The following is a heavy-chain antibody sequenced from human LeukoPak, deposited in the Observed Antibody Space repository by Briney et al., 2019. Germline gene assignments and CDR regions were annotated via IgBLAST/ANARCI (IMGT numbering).Heavy chain of an antibody. CDR3: ARSGYYNGYDY. D-gene: IGHD3-10*01. Sequence: GGSLRLSCVTSGFTFSVYWMHWVRQVPGKGLMGVSRTSSDGSITTYADSVKGRFTISRDIARNTLYLQMNSLTADDTAVYYCARSGYYNGYDYWAQGTLVTVSS. CDR2: TSSDGSIT. J-gene: IGHJ4*02. V-gene: IGHV3-74*01. CDR1: GFTFSVYW.